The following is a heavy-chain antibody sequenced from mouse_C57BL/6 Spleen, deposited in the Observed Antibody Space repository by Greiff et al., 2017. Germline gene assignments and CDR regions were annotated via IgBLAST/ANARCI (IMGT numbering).Heavy chain of an antibody. CDR1: GYTFTDYE. CDR2: IDPETGGT. CDR3: TRGYYAMDY. J-gene: IGHJ4*01. Sequence: VQLQQSGAELVRPGASVTLSCKASGYTFTDYEMHWVKQTPVHGLEWIGAIDPETGGTAYNQKFKGKDILTADKSSSTAYMELRSLTSEDSAVYYCTRGYYAMDYWGQGTSVTVSS. V-gene: IGHV1-15*01.